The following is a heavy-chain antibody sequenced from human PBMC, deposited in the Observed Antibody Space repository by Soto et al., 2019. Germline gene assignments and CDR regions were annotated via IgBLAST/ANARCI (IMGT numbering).Heavy chain of an antibody. CDR3: ARLRWETENNWFDP. J-gene: IGHJ5*02. Sequence: QVQLQESGPGLVRPSQTLSHTCTVSGDSINSVDHYWSWIRQPPGKGLEWMGYIYHSGSTHYNPSLNSRLTISIDTSTNRFSLNLTSVTAADTAVYFCARLRWETENNWFDPWGQGALVTVSS. CDR1: GDSINSVDHY. V-gene: IGHV4-30-4*01. D-gene: IGHD1-26*01. CDR2: IYHSGST.